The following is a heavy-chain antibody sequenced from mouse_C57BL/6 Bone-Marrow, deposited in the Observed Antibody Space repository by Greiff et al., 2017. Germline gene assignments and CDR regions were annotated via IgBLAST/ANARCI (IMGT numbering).Heavy chain of an antibody. CDR2: INPNYGTT. CDR1: GYSFTDYN. D-gene: IGHD2-3*01. J-gene: IGHJ4*01. CDR3: ARTYDGYPYYAMDY. V-gene: IGHV1-39*01. Sequence: EVKLVESGPELVKPGASVKISCKASGYSFTDYNMNWVKQSNGKSLEWIGVINPNYGTTSYNQKFKGKATLTVDQSSSTAYMQLNSLTSEDSAVYYCARTYDGYPYYAMDYWGQGTSVTVSS.